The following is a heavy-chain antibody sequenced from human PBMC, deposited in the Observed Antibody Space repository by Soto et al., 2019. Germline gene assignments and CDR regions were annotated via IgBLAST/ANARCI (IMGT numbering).Heavy chain of an antibody. CDR1: GGTFSSYT. J-gene: IGHJ6*03. CDR3: ATAVYCTNGVCYKPYYYYYYMDV. D-gene: IGHD2-8*01. CDR2: IIPILGIA. Sequence: SVKVSCKASGGTFSSYTISWVRQAPGQGLEWMGRIIPILGIANYAQKFQGRVTITADKSTSTAYMELSSLRSEDTAVYYCATAVYCTNGVCYKPYYYYYYMDVWGKGTTVTVSS. V-gene: IGHV1-69*02.